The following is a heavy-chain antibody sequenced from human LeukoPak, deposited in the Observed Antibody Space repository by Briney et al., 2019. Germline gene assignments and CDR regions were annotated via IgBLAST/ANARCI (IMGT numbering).Heavy chain of an antibody. Sequence: GSLRLSCAASGFTLSSYSMNWVRQPPGKGLEWIGEINHSGSTNYNPSLKSRVTISVDTSKNQFSLKLSSVTAADTAVYYCARLHITMVRGGQMPRFGSLYYTDVWGKGTTVTISS. V-gene: IGHV4-34*01. CDR3: ARLHITMVRGGQMPRFGSLYYTDV. CDR1: GFTLSSYS. D-gene: IGHD3-10*01. J-gene: IGHJ6*03. CDR2: INHSGST.